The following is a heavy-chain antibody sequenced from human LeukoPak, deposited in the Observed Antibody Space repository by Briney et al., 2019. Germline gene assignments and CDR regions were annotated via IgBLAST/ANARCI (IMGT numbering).Heavy chain of an antibody. V-gene: IGHV4-61*02. CDR2: IYTSGST. CDR1: GGSISSGSYY. J-gene: IGHJ5*02. D-gene: IGHD3-3*01. Sequence: SQTLSLTCTVSGGSISSGSYYWSWIRQPAGKGLEWTGRIYTSGSTNYNPSLKSRVTISVDTSKNQFSLKLSSVTAADTAVYYCARDPYYDFWSGGFDPWGQGTLVTVSS. CDR3: ARDPYYDFWSGGFDP.